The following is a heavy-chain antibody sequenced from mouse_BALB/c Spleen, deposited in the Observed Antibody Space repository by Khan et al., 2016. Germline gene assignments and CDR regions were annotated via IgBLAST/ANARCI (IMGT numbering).Heavy chain of an antibody. J-gene: IGHJ1*01. D-gene: IGHD1-1*01. CDR2: IDPANGNT. CDR3: ARNYGSSVHWYFDV. CDR1: GFNIKDTY. Sequence: VQLKQSGAELVKPGASVKLSCTASGFNIKDTYMHWVKQRPEQGLEWIGRIDPANGNTKYDPKFQGKATITADTSSNTAYLQRSSLTSEDTAVYYCARNYGSSVHWYFDVWGAGTTVTVSS. V-gene: IGHV14-3*02.